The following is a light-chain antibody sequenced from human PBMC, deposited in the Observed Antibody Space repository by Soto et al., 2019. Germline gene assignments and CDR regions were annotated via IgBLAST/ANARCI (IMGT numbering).Light chain of an antibody. J-gene: IGKJ4*01. CDR1: QGIGVY. CDR2: AAS. CDR3: QKYNSAPLT. Sequence: DIQMTQSPSSLSASLGARVTITCRASQGIGVYLAWFHQAPGNVPTLLIYAASTFQSGVPSRFSGSGSGTDFTLTISSLQPEDVSTYYCQKYNSAPLTFGGGTKVELK. V-gene: IGKV1-27*01.